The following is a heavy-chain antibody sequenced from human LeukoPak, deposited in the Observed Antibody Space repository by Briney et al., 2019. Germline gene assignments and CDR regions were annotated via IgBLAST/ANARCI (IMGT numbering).Heavy chain of an antibody. J-gene: IGHJ4*02. CDR2: IKSKTDGGTT. D-gene: IGHD3-3*01. CDR1: GFTFSNAW. Sequence: NTGGSLRLSCAASGFTFSNAWMSWVRQAPGKGLEWVGRIKSKTDGGTTDYAAPVKGRFTISRDDSKNTLYLQMNSLKTEDTAVYYCTTEVPGWLEWPIRGNWGQGTLVTVSS. V-gene: IGHV3-15*01. CDR3: TTEVPGWLEWPIRGN.